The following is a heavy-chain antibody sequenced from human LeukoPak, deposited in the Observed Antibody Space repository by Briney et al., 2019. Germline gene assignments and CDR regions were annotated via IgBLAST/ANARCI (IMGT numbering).Heavy chain of an antibody. V-gene: IGHV4-59*01. CDR3: ARGSNWYGS. CDR1: GGSISSNY. CDR2: IYYSGST. Sequence: SETLSLTCTVSGGSISSNYWSWIRQPPGKGLEWIGYIYYSGSTNYNPSLESRVTISVDTSKNQFSMKLSSVTAADTAVYFCARGSNWYGSWGQGTLVTVSS. J-gene: IGHJ5*01.